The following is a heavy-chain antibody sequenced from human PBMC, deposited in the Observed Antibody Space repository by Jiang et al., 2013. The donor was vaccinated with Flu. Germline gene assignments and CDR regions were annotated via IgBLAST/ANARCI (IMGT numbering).Heavy chain of an antibody. J-gene: IGHJ2*01. CDR3: ARRAYYDSSGYYLDYWYFDL. Sequence: GDSDTRYSPSFQGQVTISADKSISTAYLQWSSLKASDTAMYYCARRAYYDSSGYYLDYWYFDLWGRGTLVTVSS. V-gene: IGHV5-51*01. CDR2: GDSDT. D-gene: IGHD3-22*01.